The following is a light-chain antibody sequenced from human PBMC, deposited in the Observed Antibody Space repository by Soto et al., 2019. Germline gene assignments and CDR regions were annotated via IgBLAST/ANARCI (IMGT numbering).Light chain of an antibody. Sequence: DIQITQSPSTLSASVGDRVTITCRASQSISRWLAWYQQKPGTVPKLLIYEASTLESGVPSRFSGSRSGTEFTLTVSSLQPDDFATYYCQQYNDSFSYTFGQGTKVDIK. CDR3: QQYNDSFSYT. V-gene: IGKV1-5*03. CDR1: QSISRW. J-gene: IGKJ2*01. CDR2: EAS.